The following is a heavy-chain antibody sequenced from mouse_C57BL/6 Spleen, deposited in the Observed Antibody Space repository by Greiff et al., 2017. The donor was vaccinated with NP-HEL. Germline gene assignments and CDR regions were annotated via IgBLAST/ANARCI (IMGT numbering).Heavy chain of an antibody. J-gene: IGHJ2*01. Sequence: LVESGGGLVKPGGSLKLSCAASGFTFSSYAMSWVRQTPEKRLEWVATISDGGSYTYYPDNVKGRFTISRDNAKNNLYLQMSHLKSEDTAMYYCARDRPSDYWGQGTTLTVSS. V-gene: IGHV5-4*01. CDR2: ISDGGSYT. CDR1: GFTFSSYA. CDR3: ARDRPSDY.